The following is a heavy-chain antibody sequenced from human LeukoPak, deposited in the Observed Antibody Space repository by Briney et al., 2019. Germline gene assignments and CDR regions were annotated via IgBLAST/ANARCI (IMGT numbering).Heavy chain of an antibody. CDR1: GFTFSNYW. J-gene: IGHJ3*01. D-gene: IGHD3-3*01. V-gene: IGHV3-7*04. CDR2: IKPDGSEK. Sequence: GGSLRLSCAASGFTFSNYWMSWVRQAPGKGLVWVVNIKPDGSEKYYVDSVKGRFSISRDNVRNALYLQKNSLRAGDTALYYCARGDFWSGDYTDAFDVWGQGTMVTVSS. CDR3: ARGDFWSGDYTDAFDV.